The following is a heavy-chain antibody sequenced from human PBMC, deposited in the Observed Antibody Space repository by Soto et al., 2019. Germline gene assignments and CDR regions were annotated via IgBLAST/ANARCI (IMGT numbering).Heavy chain of an antibody. CDR1: GYTFGQYG. CDR3: AKDCSGASCGFDI. J-gene: IGHJ4*02. D-gene: IGHD2-15*01. Sequence: SAVTVSFTASGYTFGQYGISCVRRAPGQGLEWVGWISVYHGNTVHAQKFRGRVNMTTDTSTSTAYMELGSLKSDDTAIYYCAKDCSGASCGFDIWGQGTLVTVSS. V-gene: IGHV1-18*01. CDR2: ISVYHGNT.